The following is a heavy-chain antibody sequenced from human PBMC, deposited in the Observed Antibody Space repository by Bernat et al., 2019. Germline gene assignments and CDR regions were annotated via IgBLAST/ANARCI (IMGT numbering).Heavy chain of an antibody. CDR2: ISSSSSYI. CDR3: ARAPGGYSYGFFDY. D-gene: IGHD5-18*01. J-gene: IGHJ4*02. V-gene: IGHV3-21*01. CDR1: GFTFSSYS. Sequence: EVQLVESGGGLVKPGGSLRLSCAASGFTFSSYSMNWVRQAPGKGLEWVSSISSSSSYIYYADSVKGRFTISRDNAKNSLYLQMNSLRAKDTAVYYCARAPGGYSYGFFDYWGQGTLVTVSS.